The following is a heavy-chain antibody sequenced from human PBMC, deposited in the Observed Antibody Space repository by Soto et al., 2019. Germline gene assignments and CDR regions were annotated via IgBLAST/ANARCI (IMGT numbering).Heavy chain of an antibody. CDR2: ISYDGSNK. CDR1: GFTFSSYG. V-gene: IGHV3-30*18. D-gene: IGHD1-7*01. CDR3: AKDAGKWNYLYYGMDV. Sequence: PGGSLRLSCAASGFTFSSYGMRWVRQAPGKGLERVAFISYDGSNKYYADSVKGRFTISRDNSKNTLYLQMNSLRAEDTAVYYCAKDAGKWNYLYYGMDVWGQGTTGTVSS. J-gene: IGHJ6*02.